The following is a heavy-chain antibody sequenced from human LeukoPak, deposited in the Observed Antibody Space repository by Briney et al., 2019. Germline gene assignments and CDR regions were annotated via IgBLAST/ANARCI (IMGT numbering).Heavy chain of an antibody. CDR1: GFTFSSYG. D-gene: IGHD3-22*01. CDR2: INHSGST. V-gene: IGHV4-34*01. Sequence: GTLRLSCAASGFTFSSYGMSWVRQAPGKGLEWIGEINHSGSTNYNPSLKSRVTISVDTSKNQFSLKLSSVTAADTAVYYCARRRPFYYYDSSGSRNWFDPWGQGTLVTVSS. CDR3: ARRRPFYYYDSSGSRNWFDP. J-gene: IGHJ5*02.